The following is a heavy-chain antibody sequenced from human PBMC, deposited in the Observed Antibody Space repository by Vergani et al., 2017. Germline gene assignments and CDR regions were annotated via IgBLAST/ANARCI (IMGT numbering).Heavy chain of an antibody. CDR2: IIPIFGTA. CDR3: ARAGRGGFGELVYYYGMDV. J-gene: IGHJ6*02. CDR1: GGTFSSYA. D-gene: IGHD3-10*01. V-gene: IGHV1-69*01. Sequence: QVQLVQSGAEVKKPGSSVKVSCKASGGTFSSYAISWVRQAPGQGLEWMGGIIPIFGTANYAQKFQGRVTITADESTSTAYMELGSLRSEDTAVYYCARAGRGGFGELVYYYGMDVWGQGTTVTVSS.